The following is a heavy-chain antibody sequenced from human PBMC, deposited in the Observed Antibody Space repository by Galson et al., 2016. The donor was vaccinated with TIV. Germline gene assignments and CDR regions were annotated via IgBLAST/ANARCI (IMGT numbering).Heavy chain of an antibody. CDR2: ISSTSNYI. D-gene: IGHD7-27*01. CDR3: ARTGNYYHYAMDV. V-gene: IGHV3-21*01. Sequence: SLRLSCAASGFTFSNYNMNWVRQAPGKGLEWVLSISSTSNYIYYGDPVKGRFTISRDNAENSLHLHMNSLRAEDTAIYFCARTGNYYHYAMDVWGQGTTVTVSS. CDR1: GFTFSNYN. J-gene: IGHJ6*02.